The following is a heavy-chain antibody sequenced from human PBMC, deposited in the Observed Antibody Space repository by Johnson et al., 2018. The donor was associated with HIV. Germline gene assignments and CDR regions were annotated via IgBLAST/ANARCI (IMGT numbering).Heavy chain of an antibody. V-gene: IGHV3-66*01. D-gene: IGHD6-13*01. J-gene: IGHJ3*02. Sequence: VQLVESGGGLVQPGGSLRLSCAASGFSVSNNYMSWVRQAPGKGLEWVSVIYSGGRTYYADSVKGRFTISRDNSKNTLYLQMNSLRAEDTAVYYCARDFESAAGIWGQGTMVTVSS. CDR1: GFSVSNNY. CDR3: ARDFESAAGI. CDR2: IYSGGRT.